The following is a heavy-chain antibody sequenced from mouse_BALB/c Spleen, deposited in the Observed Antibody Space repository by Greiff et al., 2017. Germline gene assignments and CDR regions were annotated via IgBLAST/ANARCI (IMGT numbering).Heavy chain of an antibody. V-gene: IGHV2-9*02. Sequence: VHLVESGPGLVAPSQSLSITCTVSGFSLTSYGVHWVRQPPGKGLEWLGVIWAGGSTNYNSALMSRLSISKDNSKSQVFLKMNSLQTDDTAMYYCARGGGNLAWFAYWGQGTLVTVSA. CDR1: GFSLTSYG. CDR2: IWAGGST. D-gene: IGHD2-1*01. CDR3: ARGGGNLAWFAY. J-gene: IGHJ3*01.